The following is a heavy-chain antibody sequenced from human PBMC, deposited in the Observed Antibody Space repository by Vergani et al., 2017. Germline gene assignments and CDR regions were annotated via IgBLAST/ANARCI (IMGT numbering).Heavy chain of an antibody. D-gene: IGHD7-27*01. Sequence: EVQLVESGGGLIQPGGSLRLSCAASGFTVSSNYMSWVRQAPGKGLEWVSVIYSGGSTYYADSVKGRFTISRDNSKNTLYLQMNSLRAEDTAVYYCARAPPTPTAVLGISAEWYYYYGMDVWGQGTTVTVSS. J-gene: IGHJ6*02. CDR2: IYSGGST. CDR3: ARAPPTPTAVLGISAEWYYYYGMDV. CDR1: GFTVSSNY. V-gene: IGHV3-53*01.